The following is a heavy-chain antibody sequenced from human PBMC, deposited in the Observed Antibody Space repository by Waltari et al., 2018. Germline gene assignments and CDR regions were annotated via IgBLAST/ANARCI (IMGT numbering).Heavy chain of an antibody. Sequence: QLQLQESGSGLVKPSQTLSLTCAVSGGSISSGGYSWSWIRQPPGKGLEWIGYIYHSGSTYYNPSLKSRVTISVDRSKNQFSLKLSSVTAADTAVYYCARDLSAHSGSYYFDYWGQGTLVTVSS. D-gene: IGHD1-26*01. CDR2: IYHSGST. V-gene: IGHV4-30-2*01. J-gene: IGHJ4*02. CDR1: GGSISSGGYS. CDR3: ARDLSAHSGSYYFDY.